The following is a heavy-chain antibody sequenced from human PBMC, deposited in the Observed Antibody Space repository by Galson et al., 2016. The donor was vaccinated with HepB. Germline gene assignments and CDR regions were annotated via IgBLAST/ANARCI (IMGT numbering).Heavy chain of an antibody. J-gene: IGHJ6*02. V-gene: IGHV3-7*01. CDR3: ARGTGMDG. Sequence: SLRLSCAASGFTFTSNWMHWVRQAPGKGLEWVVSINRDGDEKYYVDFVKGRFTISRDNAKNSLYLQMNSLRVEDTAVYYCARGTGMDGWGQGTTVTVSS. CDR1: GFTFTSNW. CDR2: INRDGDEK.